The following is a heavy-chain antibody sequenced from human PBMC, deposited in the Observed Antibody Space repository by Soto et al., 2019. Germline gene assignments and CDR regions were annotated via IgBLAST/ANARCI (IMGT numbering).Heavy chain of an antibody. V-gene: IGHV4-30-4*01. CDR2: IYHTGNT. D-gene: IGHD2-2*01. CDR1: GGSISDEVV. J-gene: IGHJ5*01. Sequence: NPSESLSLTCTVSGGSISDEVVWSWIRKTPGKGLEWIGYIYHTGNTYYNPSLRSRVSISVDKSKSQFSLKLISVTAADTAVYFCARDEYQLLSSVSWFDSWGQGTLVTVSS. CDR3: ARDEYQLLSSVSWFDS.